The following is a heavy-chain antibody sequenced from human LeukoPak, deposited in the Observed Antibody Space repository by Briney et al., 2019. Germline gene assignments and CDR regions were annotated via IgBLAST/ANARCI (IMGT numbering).Heavy chain of an antibody. D-gene: IGHD3-10*01. Sequence: GGSLRLSCAASGFIFSDYSMHWVRQAPGKGLEWVSSISSGSTYKYFADSVKGRFTISRDNAKNSLYLQMNSLRAEDTAVYYCAREASGSDNYYSDFWGQGTLVTVSS. CDR2: ISSGSTYK. V-gene: IGHV3-21*06. CDR3: AREASGSDNYYSDF. J-gene: IGHJ4*02. CDR1: GFIFSDYS.